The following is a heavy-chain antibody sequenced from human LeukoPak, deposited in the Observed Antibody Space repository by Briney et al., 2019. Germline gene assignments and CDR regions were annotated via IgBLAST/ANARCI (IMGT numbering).Heavy chain of an antibody. Sequence: SETLSLTCSISGGSISSYYWSWIRQPPGKGLEWIADISYSGSTDYNPSLESRVTMSVDTSKNQFSLKLTSVTAADTAVYYCARGRDYYGSGSYRRGYYYGMDVWGQGTTVIVSS. V-gene: IGHV4-59*12. CDR3: ARGRDYYGSGSYRRGYYYGMDV. CDR2: ISYSGST. CDR1: GGSISSYY. J-gene: IGHJ6*02. D-gene: IGHD3-10*01.